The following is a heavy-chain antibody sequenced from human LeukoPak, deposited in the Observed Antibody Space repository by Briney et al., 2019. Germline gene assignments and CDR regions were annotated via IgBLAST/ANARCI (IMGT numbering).Heavy chain of an antibody. CDR1: GGTFSSYA. V-gene: IGHV1-69*13. CDR3: AIGPLYRFLEWLSHYYFDY. CDR2: IIPIFGTA. Sequence: ASVKVSCKASGGTFSSYAISRVRQAPGQGLEWMGGIIPIFGTANYAQKFQGRVTITADESTSTAYMELSSLRSEDTAVYYCAIGPLYRFLEWLSHYYFDYWGQGTLVTVSS. D-gene: IGHD3-3*01. J-gene: IGHJ4*02.